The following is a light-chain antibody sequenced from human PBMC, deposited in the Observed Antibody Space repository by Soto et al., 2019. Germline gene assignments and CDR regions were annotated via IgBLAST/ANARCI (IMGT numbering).Light chain of an antibody. V-gene: IGLV1-47*01. CDR1: NTNNGSNY. Sequence: QSALTQPPSSSWTPVHRVTISFSVSNTNNGSNYLYWYQQLPGTAPKLLLYRNNQRPSGVPDRSSGPKSGTSASLAISGLRSADEADYYCAACDDSLSAYVFGTGTKVTVL. J-gene: IGLJ1*01. CDR3: AACDDSLSAYV. CDR2: RNN.